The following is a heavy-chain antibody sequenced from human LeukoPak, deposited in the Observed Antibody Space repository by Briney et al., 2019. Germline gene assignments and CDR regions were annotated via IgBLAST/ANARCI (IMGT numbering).Heavy chain of an antibody. Sequence: GGSLRLSCAASGLTFSTYVMKWVRQAPGKGLEWVSTISESGGSTYYADSVKGRFTISRDNSKSTLYLQMNSLRAEDTAVYYCGRYYVMDVWGQGTSVTVSS. CDR3: GRYYVMDV. CDR2: ISESGGST. V-gene: IGHV3-23*01. J-gene: IGHJ6*02. CDR1: GLTFSTYV.